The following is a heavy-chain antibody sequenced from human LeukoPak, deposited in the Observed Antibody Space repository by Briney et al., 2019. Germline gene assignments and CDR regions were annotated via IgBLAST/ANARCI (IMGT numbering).Heavy chain of an antibody. CDR1: GGSFSGYY. CDR2: INHSGST. D-gene: IGHD6-13*01. CDR3: ARGASSWRASKDYYFDY. J-gene: IGHJ4*02. Sequence: SETLSLTCAVYGGSFSGYYWSWIRQPPGKGLEWIGEINHSGSTNYNPSLKSRVTISVDTSKNQFSQKLSSVTAADTAVYYCARGASSWRASKDYYFDYWGQGTLVTVSS. V-gene: IGHV4-34*01.